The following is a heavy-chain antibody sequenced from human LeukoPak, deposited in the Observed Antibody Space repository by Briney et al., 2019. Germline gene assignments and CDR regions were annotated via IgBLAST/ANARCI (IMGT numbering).Heavy chain of an antibody. CDR3: AREDYYDSSGYYDAFDI. J-gene: IGHJ3*02. Sequence: PSETLSLTCAVYGGSFSGYYWGWIRQPPGKGLEWIGSIYHSGSTYYNPSLKSRVTISVDTSKNQFSLKLSSVTAADTAVYYCAREDYYDSSGYYDAFDIWGQGTMVTVSS. CDR1: GGSFSGYY. V-gene: IGHV4-38-2*02. D-gene: IGHD3-22*01. CDR2: IYHSGST.